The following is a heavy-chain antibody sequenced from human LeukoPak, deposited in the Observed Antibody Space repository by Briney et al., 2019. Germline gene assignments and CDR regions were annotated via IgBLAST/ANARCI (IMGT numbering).Heavy chain of an antibody. Sequence: SETLSLTCTVSGGSINNYYWSWIRQPAGKGLEWIGRIYTSGSTNYNPSLKSRVTMSVDTSKNQFSLKLSSVTAADTAVYYCARGSRQGRFQHWGQGTLVTVSS. CDR2: IYTSGST. CDR1: GGSINNYY. D-gene: IGHD2-15*01. J-gene: IGHJ1*01. V-gene: IGHV4-4*07. CDR3: ARGSRQGRFQH.